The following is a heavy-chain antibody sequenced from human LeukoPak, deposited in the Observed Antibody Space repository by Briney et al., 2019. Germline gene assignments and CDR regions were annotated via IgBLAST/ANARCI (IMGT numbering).Heavy chain of an antibody. Sequence: PSEXLSLTCTVSGGSISSFYWSWLRQPPGKGLEWIGYIHYSGKTKYNTSLTSRGTISVDRSKKQFSLKLSSLTAADTAVYYCAGRQHIVAVTASRGSFDIWGQGTMVTVSS. CDR3: AGRQHIVAVTASRGSFDI. J-gene: IGHJ3*02. D-gene: IGHD2-21*02. CDR2: IHYSGKT. CDR1: GGSISSFY. V-gene: IGHV4-59*01.